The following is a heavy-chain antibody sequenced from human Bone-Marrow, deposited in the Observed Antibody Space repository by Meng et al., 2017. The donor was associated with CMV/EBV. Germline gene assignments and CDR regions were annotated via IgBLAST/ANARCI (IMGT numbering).Heavy chain of an antibody. J-gene: IGHJ5*02. Sequence: ISRSNWWSWVRQPPGKGLEWIGEIYHSGSTNYNPSLKSRVTISVDKSKNQFSLKLSSVTAADTAVYYCARVRSYYDSSGYYRNWFDPWGQGTLVTVSS. CDR1: ISRSNW. D-gene: IGHD3-22*01. V-gene: IGHV4-4*02. CDR3: ARVRSYYDSSGYYRNWFDP. CDR2: IYHSGST.